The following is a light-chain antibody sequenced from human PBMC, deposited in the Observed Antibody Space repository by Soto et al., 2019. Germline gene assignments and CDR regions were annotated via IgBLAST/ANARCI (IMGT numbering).Light chain of an antibody. J-gene: IGLJ2*01. CDR2: EVS. V-gene: IGLV2-14*01. Sequence: QSVLTQPASVSGSPGQSITIYCTGTISDIGTYKYVYGFQHHPGKDPKLIIFEVSNRPSGISDRFSGFKSANTAYLTISGVQPEDDSEYHGISYTSIKTVVFGGGTKLTLL. CDR3: ISYTSIKTVV. CDR1: ISDIGTYKY.